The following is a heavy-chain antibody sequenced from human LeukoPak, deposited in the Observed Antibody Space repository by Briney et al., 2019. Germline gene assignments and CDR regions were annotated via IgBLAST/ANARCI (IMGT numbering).Heavy chain of an antibody. Sequence: PSETLSLTCTVSGGSISSGDYYWSWIRQPPGKGLEWIGYIYYSGSTYYNPSLKSRVTMSVDTSKNQFSLKLSSVTAADTAVYYCARHPLSSSWYNWFDPWGQGTLVTVSS. CDR2: IYYSGST. CDR3: ARHPLSSSWYNWFDP. D-gene: IGHD6-13*01. V-gene: IGHV4-30-4*08. J-gene: IGHJ5*02. CDR1: GGSISSGDYY.